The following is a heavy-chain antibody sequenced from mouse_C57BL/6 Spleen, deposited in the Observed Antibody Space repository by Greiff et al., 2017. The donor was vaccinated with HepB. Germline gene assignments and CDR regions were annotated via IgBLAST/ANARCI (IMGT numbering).Heavy chain of an antibody. CDR2: IDPSDSYT. V-gene: IGHV1-50*01. J-gene: IGHJ1*03. D-gene: IGHD2-1*01. CDR1: GYTFTSYW. CDR3: ARSAYGNYWYFDV. Sequence: QVQLQQPGAELVKPGASVKLSCKASGYTFTSYWMQWVKQRPGQGLEWIGEIDPSDSYTDYNQKFKGKATLTVDTSSSTAYMQLSSLTSEDSAVYYCARSAYGNYWYFDVWGTGTTVTVSS.